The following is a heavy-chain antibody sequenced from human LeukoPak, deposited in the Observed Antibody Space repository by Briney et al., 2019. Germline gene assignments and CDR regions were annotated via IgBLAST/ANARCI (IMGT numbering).Heavy chain of an antibody. CDR2: IYTSGST. V-gene: IGHV4-4*07. CDR1: GGSISSYY. Sequence: SETLSLTCTVSGGSISSYYWSWIRQPAGKGLEWIGRIYTSGSTNYNPSLKSRVTMSVDTSKNQFSLKLSSVTAADTAVYYCARDPYYGGNFWFGPWGQGTLVTVSS. J-gene: IGHJ5*02. CDR3: ARDPYYGGNFWFGP. D-gene: IGHD4-23*01.